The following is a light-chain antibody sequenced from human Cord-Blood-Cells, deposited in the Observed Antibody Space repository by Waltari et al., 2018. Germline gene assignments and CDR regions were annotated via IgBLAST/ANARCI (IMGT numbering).Light chain of an antibody. CDR3: CSYAGSYTF. V-gene: IGLV2-11*01. Sequence: QSALTQPRSVSGSPGQSVTISCTGTSSDVGGYNYVSWYQQHPGKAPKLMIYDVSKRPSGVPDRFSGYKSGNTASLTISGLQAEDEADYYCCSYAGSYTFFGTGTKVTVL. J-gene: IGLJ1*01. CDR2: DVS. CDR1: SSDVGGYNY.